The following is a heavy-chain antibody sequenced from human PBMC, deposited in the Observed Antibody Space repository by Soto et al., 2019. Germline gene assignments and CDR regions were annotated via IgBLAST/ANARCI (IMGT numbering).Heavy chain of an antibody. CDR2: INGSSSTM. CDR1: GFTFGIYS. J-gene: IGHJ5*02. CDR3: ARGDRFRCSGDRCFSDGLFLS. V-gene: IGHV3-48*02. D-gene: IGHD2-15*01. Sequence: EVQLVESGGGLVQRGGSLRLSCAASGFTFGIYSMNWVRQAPGKGLEWISYINGSSSTMYYADSVKGRFIISRDNADNSLYLQMNSLRDADTAVYYCARGDRFRCSGDRCFSDGLFLSWGQGTLVTASS.